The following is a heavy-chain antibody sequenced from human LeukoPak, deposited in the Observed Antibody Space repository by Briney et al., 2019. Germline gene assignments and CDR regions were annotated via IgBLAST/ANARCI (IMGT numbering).Heavy chain of an antibody. CDR2: ISSSGSTI. CDR1: GFTFSSYE. D-gene: IGHD5-24*01. Sequence: GGSLRLSCAASGFTFSSYEMNWVRQAPGKGLEWVSYISSSGSTIYYADSVKGRFTISTDNAKNSLYLQMNTLRAEDTAVYYCARVESGRDGYNHYGMDVWGQGTTVTVSS. CDR3: ARVESGRDGYNHYGMDV. J-gene: IGHJ6*02. V-gene: IGHV3-48*03.